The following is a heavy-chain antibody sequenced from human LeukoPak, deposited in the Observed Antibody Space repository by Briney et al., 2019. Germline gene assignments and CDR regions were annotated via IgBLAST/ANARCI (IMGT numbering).Heavy chain of an antibody. J-gene: IGHJ4*02. D-gene: IGHD5-12*01. CDR1: GFTFSSYW. Sequence: PGGSLRLSCAASGFTFSSYWMHWVRQTPEKGLEWVSRIDSDGSSTIYADSVKGRFTISRDNAKKMLFPQMNSLRAEDTAVYYCTRGYVGIDYWGQGTLVTVSS. V-gene: IGHV3-74*01. CDR3: TRGYVGIDY. CDR2: IDSDGSST.